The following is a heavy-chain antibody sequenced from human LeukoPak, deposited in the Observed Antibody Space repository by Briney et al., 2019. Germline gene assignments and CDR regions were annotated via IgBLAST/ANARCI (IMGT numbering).Heavy chain of an antibody. CDR3: ARGLVYYYGSGSYYPY. CDR2: INHSGST. D-gene: IGHD3-10*01. V-gene: IGHV4-34*01. CDR1: GGSFSGYY. J-gene: IGHJ4*02. Sequence: SETLSLTCAVYGGSFSGYYWSWIRQPPGKGLEWIGEINHSGSTNYNPSLKSRVTISVDTSKNQFSLKLSSVIAADTAVYYCARGLVYYYGSGSYYPYWGQGTLVTVSS.